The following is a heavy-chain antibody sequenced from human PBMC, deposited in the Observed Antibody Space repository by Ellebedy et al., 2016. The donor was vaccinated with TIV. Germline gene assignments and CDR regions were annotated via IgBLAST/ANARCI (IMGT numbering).Heavy chain of an antibody. V-gene: IGHV3-11*06. CDR1: GFTSSDYY. J-gene: IGHJ4*02. D-gene: IGHD3-10*01. CDR3: ARDYYGSGSYSSD. CDR2: ISSSTTYT. Sequence: PGGSLRLSCAASGFTSSDYYTSWIRQAPGKGLEWISYISSSTTYTNYADSVKGRFTISRDNAKNSLYLRMNSLRAEDTAVYYCARDYYGSGSYSSDWGQGTLVTVSS.